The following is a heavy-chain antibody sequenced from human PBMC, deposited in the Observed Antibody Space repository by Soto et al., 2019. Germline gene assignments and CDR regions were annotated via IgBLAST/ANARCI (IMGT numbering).Heavy chain of an antibody. D-gene: IGHD3-16*01. CDR3: ARDGDVNTGFGKDY. J-gene: IGHJ4*02. CDR2: IWHDGGNK. V-gene: IGHV3-33*01. Sequence: GGSLRLSCAASGFTFSSYGMHWVRQAPGKGLEWVAFIWHDGGNKFYAESVKGRFTIPRDNSKNTLYLQMTSLSAEDTAMYYCARDGDVNTGFGKDYWGQGTLVTVPS. CDR1: GFTFSSYG.